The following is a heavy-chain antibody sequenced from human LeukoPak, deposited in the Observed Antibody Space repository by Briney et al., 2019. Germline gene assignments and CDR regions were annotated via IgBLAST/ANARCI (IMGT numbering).Heavy chain of an antibody. D-gene: IGHD3-22*01. Sequence: GGSLRLSCAASGFTFSSYSMNWVRQAPGKGLEWVSSISSSSYIYYADSVKGRFTIPRDNAKNSLYLQMNSLRAEDTAVYYCARDPDYYDSSGYSAFDYWGQGTLVTVPS. J-gene: IGHJ4*02. CDR3: ARDPDYYDSSGYSAFDY. CDR1: GFTFSSYS. V-gene: IGHV3-21*01. CDR2: ISSSSYI.